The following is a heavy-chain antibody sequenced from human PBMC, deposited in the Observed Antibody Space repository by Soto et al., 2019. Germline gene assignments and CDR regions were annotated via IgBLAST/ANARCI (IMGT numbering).Heavy chain of an antibody. CDR1: GGSISSGDYY. Sequence: SETLSLTCTVSGGSISSGDYYWSWIRQPPGKGLEWIGYIYYSGSTYYNPSLKSRVTISVDTSKNQFSLKLSSVTAADTAVYYCARWGTTHYYYGMDVWGQGTTVTV. CDR2: IYYSGST. J-gene: IGHJ6*02. D-gene: IGHD2-2*01. V-gene: IGHV4-30-4*01. CDR3: ARWGTTHYYYGMDV.